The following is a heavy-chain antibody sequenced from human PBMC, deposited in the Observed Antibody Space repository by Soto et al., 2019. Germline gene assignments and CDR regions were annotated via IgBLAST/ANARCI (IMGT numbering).Heavy chain of an antibody. CDR1: GFTFSVDS. V-gene: IGHV3-48*02. D-gene: IGHD6-19*01. J-gene: IGHJ4*02. Sequence: EVQLVESGGDLVQRGGSLRLSCVASGFTFSVDSMNWVRQAPGKGLEWFSYITSDTKTIKYADSVKGRFTISRDNAKNSVFLQMNSLRDEDTAVYYCARSVEGHFDYWGQGTVVTVSS. CDR2: ITSDTKTI. CDR3: ARSVEGHFDY.